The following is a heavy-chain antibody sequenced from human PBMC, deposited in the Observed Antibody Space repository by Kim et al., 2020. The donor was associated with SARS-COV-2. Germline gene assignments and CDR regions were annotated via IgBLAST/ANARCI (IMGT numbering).Heavy chain of an antibody. CDR2: INHSGST. V-gene: IGHV4-34*01. CDR3: ARRDGVGATKRRSGFDY. Sequence: SETLSLTCAVYGGSFSGYYWSWIRQPPGKGLEWIGEINHSGSTNYNPSLKSRVTISVDTSKNQFSLKLSSVTAADTAVYYCARRDGVGATKRRSGFDYWGQGTLVTVSS. D-gene: IGHD1-26*01. CDR1: GGSFSGYY. J-gene: IGHJ4*02.